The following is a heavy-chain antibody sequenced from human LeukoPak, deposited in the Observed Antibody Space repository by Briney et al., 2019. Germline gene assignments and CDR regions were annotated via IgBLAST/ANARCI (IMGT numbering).Heavy chain of an antibody. J-gene: IGHJ4*02. CDR1: GYSISSGYY. Sequence: SETLSLTCSVSGYSISSGYYWGWIRQPPGKGLEWIGSIYHSGTTYYNPSLKSRVTISVDTSKNQFSLKLSSVTAADTAVYYCARRRVYYDSSGYLFDYWGQGTLVTVSS. V-gene: IGHV4-38-2*01. CDR3: ARRRVYYDSSGYLFDY. CDR2: IYHSGTT. D-gene: IGHD3-22*01.